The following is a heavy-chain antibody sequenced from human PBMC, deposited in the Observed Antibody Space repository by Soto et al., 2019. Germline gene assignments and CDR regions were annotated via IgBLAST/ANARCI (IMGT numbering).Heavy chain of an antibody. J-gene: IGHJ4*02. CDR2: IFYSGST. V-gene: IGHV4-59*01. CDR3: ERGAADTAMVDS. CDR1: GGSIRSYY. Sequence: SETLSLTCTVSGGSIRSYYWTWIRQPPGKGLEWLGYIFYSGSTFYNPSLKSRVTISIHTSKSQFSLQLTSVTAADTAAYYCERGAADTAMVDSWGQGTLVTVSS. D-gene: IGHD5-18*01.